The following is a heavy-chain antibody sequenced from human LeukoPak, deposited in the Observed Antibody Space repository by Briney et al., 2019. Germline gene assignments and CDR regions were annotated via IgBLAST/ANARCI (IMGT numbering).Heavy chain of an antibody. V-gene: IGHV3-30*03. J-gene: IGHJ5*02. D-gene: IGHD3-22*01. Sequence: PGGSLRLSCAASGFTFSSYGLHWVRQAPGKGLEWVAVISYDGSNKYYADSVKGRFTISRDNSKNTLYLQMNSLRAEDTAVYYCALTGDYDSSGYPHSWGQGTLVTVSS. CDR2: ISYDGSNK. CDR3: ALTGDYDSSGYPHS. CDR1: GFTFSSYG.